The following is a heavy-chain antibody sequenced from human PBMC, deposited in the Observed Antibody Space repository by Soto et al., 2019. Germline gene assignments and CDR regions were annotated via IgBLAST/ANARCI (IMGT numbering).Heavy chain of an antibody. CDR3: ARILFLPHLGVADQYGMDV. V-gene: IGHV2-70*11. Sequence: GSGPTLVNPTQTLPLTCTFSGFSLSTSGMCVSWIRQPPRKALEWLARIDWDDDKYYSTSLKTRLTISKDTSKNQVVLTMTNMDPVDTATYYCARILFLPHLGVADQYGMDVWGQGTTVTVSS. D-gene: IGHD3-3*01. CDR2: IDWDDDK. CDR1: GFSLSTSGMC. J-gene: IGHJ6*02.